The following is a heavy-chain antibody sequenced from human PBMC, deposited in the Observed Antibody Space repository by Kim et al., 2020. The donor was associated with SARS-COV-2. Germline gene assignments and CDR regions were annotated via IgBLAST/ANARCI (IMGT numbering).Heavy chain of an antibody. CDR2: ISPSSTYV. CDR3: ARDPYYYGSGSYYNGDYYFDY. J-gene: IGHJ4*02. D-gene: IGHD3-10*01. CDR1: GFSFSSYR. Sequence: GGSLRLSCAASGFSFSSYRMNWVRQAPGKGLEWVSSISPSSTYVYYADSVKGRFAISRDNAKNSLYLQMNSLRGEDTAVYYCARDPYYYGSGSYYNGDYYFDYWGQGALVTVSS. V-gene: IGHV3-21*04.